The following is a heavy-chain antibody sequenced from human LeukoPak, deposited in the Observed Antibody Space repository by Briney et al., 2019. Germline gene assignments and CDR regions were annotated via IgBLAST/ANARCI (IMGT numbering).Heavy chain of an antibody. V-gene: IGHV4-34*01. D-gene: IGHD3-10*01. CDR3: ARVRGAVYYYGSGSYNYFDY. CDR2: INHSGST. Sequence: SETLSLTCAVYGGSFSGYYWSWIRQPPGKGLEWIGEINHSGSTNYNPSLKSRVTISVDTSKNQLSLKLSSVTAADTAVYYCARVRGAVYYYGSGSYNYFDYWGQGTLVTVSS. CDR1: GGSFSGYY. J-gene: IGHJ4*02.